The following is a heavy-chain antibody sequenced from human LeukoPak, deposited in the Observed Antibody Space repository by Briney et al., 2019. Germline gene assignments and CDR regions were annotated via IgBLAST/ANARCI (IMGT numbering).Heavy chain of an antibody. D-gene: IGHD2-21*02. Sequence: PGKPLRLSCVVSGFTFNRCWMNWVRQAPGKGLEWVAHINPDGRDTYYVDSVKGRFTISRDNAQNSMYLQMNSLRVEDTAVYYCTSWGDTTAEYFQRWGQGTLVTVSS. CDR1: GFTFNRCW. V-gene: IGHV3-7*01. J-gene: IGHJ1*01. CDR2: INPDGRDT. CDR3: TSWGDTTAEYFQR.